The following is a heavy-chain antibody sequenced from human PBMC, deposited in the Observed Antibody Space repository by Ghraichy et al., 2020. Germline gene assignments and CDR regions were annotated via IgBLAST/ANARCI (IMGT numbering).Heavy chain of an antibody. Sequence: GGSLRLSCAASGFMFSSYGMGWVRQIPGKGLQWVANIKPDGSEKYYVDSVKGRFTISRDNPNNSLYLHMNSLRAEDTAVYHCARICCGGDCYSGHCSFDLWGRGTLVTVSS. J-gene: IGHJ2*01. CDR1: GFMFSSYG. CDR2: IKPDGSEK. CDR3: ARICCGGDCYSGHCSFDL. V-gene: IGHV3-7*03. D-gene: IGHD2-21*02.